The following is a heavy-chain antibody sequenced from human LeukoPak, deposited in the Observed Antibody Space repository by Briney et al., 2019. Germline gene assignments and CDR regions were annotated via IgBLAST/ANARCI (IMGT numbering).Heavy chain of an antibody. Sequence: GGSLRLSCAASGFPFSSYWMSWVRQAPGKGLEWVSAISGSGGSTYYADSVKGRFTISRDNSKNTLYLQMNSLRAEDTAVYYCAKGSYDYVWGSYSDAFDIWGQGTMVTVSS. CDR3: AKGSYDYVWGSYSDAFDI. V-gene: IGHV3-23*01. CDR1: GFPFSSYW. CDR2: ISGSGGST. J-gene: IGHJ3*02. D-gene: IGHD3-16*01.